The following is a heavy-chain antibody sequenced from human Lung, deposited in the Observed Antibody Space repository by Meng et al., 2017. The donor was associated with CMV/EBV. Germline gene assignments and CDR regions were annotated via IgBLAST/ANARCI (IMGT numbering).Heavy chain of an antibody. J-gene: IGHJ3*02. CDR1: GFSLTASELG. V-gene: IGHV2-5*01. CDR2: IYGNDDN. D-gene: IGHD3-16*01. CDR3: AHSGRYGWAAFHI. Sequence: SGPTLVKPTPTLTLTCTSSGFSLTASELGVAWFRQPPGKALEWLAFIYGNDDNRYTPSLKSRLHLTKDTSKNQVVLTVTNMNSGDAATYYYAHSGRYGWAAFHIWGQGTLVTVSS.